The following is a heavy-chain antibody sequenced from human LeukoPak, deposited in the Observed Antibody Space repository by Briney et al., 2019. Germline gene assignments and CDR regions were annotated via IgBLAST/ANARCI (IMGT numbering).Heavy chain of an antibody. Sequence: GASVKVSCKASGYTFTSYGISWVRQAPGQGLEWMGWISAYNGNTNYAQKLQGRVTMTTDTSTSTACMELRSLRSDDTPVYYCARAKCGGDCYHQYYFDYWGQGTLVTVSS. J-gene: IGHJ4*02. D-gene: IGHD2-21*02. CDR3: ARAKCGGDCYHQYYFDY. V-gene: IGHV1-18*01. CDR2: ISAYNGNT. CDR1: GYTFTSYG.